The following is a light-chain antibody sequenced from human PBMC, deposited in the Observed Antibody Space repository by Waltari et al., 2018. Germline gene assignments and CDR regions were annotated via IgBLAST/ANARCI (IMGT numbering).Light chain of an antibody. CDR3: QQYGSSPRT. CDR2: GAS. J-gene: IGKJ2*01. Sequence: EIVLTQSPGTLSLSPGESATLSCRASQSVSSSYLAWYQQKPGQAPRLLIYGASSRATGIPDRFSGSGSGADFTLTISRLEPEDFAVYYCQQYGSSPRTFGQGTKLEIK. CDR1: QSVSSSY. V-gene: IGKV3-20*01.